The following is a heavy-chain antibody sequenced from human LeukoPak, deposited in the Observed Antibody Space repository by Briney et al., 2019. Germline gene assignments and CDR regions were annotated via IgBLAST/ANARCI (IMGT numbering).Heavy chain of an antibody. V-gene: IGHV3-9*01. CDR2: ISWNSGSI. Sequence: GGSLRLSCAASGFIFDDYAMHWVRQAPGKGLEWVSGISWNSGSIGYADSVKGRFTISRDNAKNSLYLQMNSLRAEDTAVYYCAPWGANPYWGQGTLVTVSS. CDR3: APWGANPY. D-gene: IGHD3-16*01. CDR1: GFIFDDYA. J-gene: IGHJ4*02.